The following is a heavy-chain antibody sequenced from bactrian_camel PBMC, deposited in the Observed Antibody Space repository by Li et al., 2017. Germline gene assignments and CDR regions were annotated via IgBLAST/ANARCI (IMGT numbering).Heavy chain of an antibody. CDR2: IDGSGTTT. V-gene: IGHV3S40*01. J-gene: IGHJ4*01. D-gene: IGHD5*01. Sequence: QLVESGGVLVKPGEALKLSCRTTGFNFSSNGMTWVRQAPGKGLEWVSAIDGSGTTTYYADSVKGRFTISRDNAKNTLYLQLNSLKPEDTAMYHCAAHFGLYYGLAYPNYWARRPRSPSP. CDR1: GFNFSSNG.